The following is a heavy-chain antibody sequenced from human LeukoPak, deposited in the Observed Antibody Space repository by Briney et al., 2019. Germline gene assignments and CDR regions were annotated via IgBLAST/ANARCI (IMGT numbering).Heavy chain of an antibody. J-gene: IGHJ3*02. Sequence: SVKVSCKASGGTFSSYAISWVRQAPGQGLEWMGGIIPIFGTANYAQKFQGRVTMTTDTSTSTAYMELRGLRSDDTAMYYCARAGWWELPRYAFDIWGQGTMVTVSS. CDR1: GGTFSSYA. CDR2: IIPIFGTA. V-gene: IGHV1-69*05. CDR3: ARAGWWELPRYAFDI. D-gene: IGHD1-26*01.